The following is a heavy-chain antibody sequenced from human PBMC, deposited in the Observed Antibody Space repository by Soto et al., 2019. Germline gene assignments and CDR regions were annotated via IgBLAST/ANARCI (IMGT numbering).Heavy chain of an antibody. Sequence: SETLSLSSTVAAGSISSVGYYWSRIRHHPGKGLEWIGYIYYSGSTNYNPSLKSRVTISVDTSKNQFSLKLSSVTAADTAVYYCARVYYYCSGSYSVWGQRTTVSVSS. CDR2: IYYSGST. CDR3: ARVYYYCSGSYSV. J-gene: IGHJ6*02. CDR1: AGSISSVGYY. V-gene: IGHV4-31*02. D-gene: IGHD3-10*01.